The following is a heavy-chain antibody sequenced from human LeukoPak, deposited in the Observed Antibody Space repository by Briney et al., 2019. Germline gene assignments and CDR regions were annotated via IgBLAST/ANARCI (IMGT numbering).Heavy chain of an antibody. D-gene: IGHD3-22*01. J-gene: IGHJ4*02. Sequence: SETLSLTCAVYGGSFSGYYWSWIRQPPGKGLEWIGEINHSGSTNYNPSLKSRVTISVDTSKNQFSLKLSSVTAADTAVYYRARARPKYYYDSSGFDYWGQGTLVTVSP. CDR3: ARARPKYYYDSSGFDY. CDR2: INHSGST. CDR1: GGSFSGYY. V-gene: IGHV4-34*01.